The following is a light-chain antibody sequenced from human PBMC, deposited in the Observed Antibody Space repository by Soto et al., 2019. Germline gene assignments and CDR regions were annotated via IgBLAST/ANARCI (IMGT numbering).Light chain of an antibody. CDR2: EVS. CDR1: SSDVGGYNY. V-gene: IGLV2-14*01. J-gene: IGLJ1*01. CDR3: SSYTSSSIDYV. Sequence: QSALTQPASVSGSPGQSITISCTGTSSDVGGYNYVSWYQQHPGKAPKLMIYEVSNRPSGVSNRFSVSKSGNTASLTISGVQAEDDADYYCSSYTSSSIDYVFVTGTKLTVL.